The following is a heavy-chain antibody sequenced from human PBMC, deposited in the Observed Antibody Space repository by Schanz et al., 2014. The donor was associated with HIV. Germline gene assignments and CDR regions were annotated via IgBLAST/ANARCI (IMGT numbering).Heavy chain of an antibody. Sequence: QVQLVESGGGVVQPGRSLRLSCAASGFTFSSYGMHWVRQAPGKGLEWVAVIWYDGSNKYYADSVKGRFTISRDNSKNTLYLQMNSLRAEDTAVYYCARGEAITSYYHYYGMDVWGQGTTVTVSS. V-gene: IGHV3-33*01. CDR3: ARGEAITSYYHYYGMDV. CDR1: GFTFSSYG. J-gene: IGHJ6*02. CDR2: IWYDGSNK. D-gene: IGHD1-20*01.